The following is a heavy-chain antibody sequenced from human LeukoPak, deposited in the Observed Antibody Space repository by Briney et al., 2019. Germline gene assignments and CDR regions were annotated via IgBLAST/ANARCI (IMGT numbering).Heavy chain of an antibody. D-gene: IGHD5-12*01. V-gene: IGHV3-21*01. CDR3: ARVSPYEEGH. Sequence: GGSLRLSCAASGFTFSNSAMTWVRQVPGKGLEWVSSIDYDSSHIYYAASVRGRFTVSRDNARTSLYLQMDRVTVDDTAVYFCARVSPYEEGHWGQGTLVTVSP. CDR2: IDYDSSHI. J-gene: IGHJ4*01. CDR1: GFTFSNSA.